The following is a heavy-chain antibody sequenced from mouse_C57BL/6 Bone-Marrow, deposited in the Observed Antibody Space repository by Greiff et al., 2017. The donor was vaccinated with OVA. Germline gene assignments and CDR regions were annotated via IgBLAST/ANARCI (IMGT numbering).Heavy chain of an antibody. CDR2: IYPRSGNT. J-gene: IGHJ2*01. CDR1: GYTFTSYG. V-gene: IGHV1-81*01. CDR3: ARLSYYGSSKPYLDY. D-gene: IGHD1-1*01. Sequence: QVQLQQSGAELARPGASVKLSCKASGYTFTSYGISWVKQRTGQGLEWIGEIYPRSGNTYYNEKFKGKATLTADKSSSTAYMELRSLTSEDSAVYFCARLSYYGSSKPYLDYWGQGTTLTVTS.